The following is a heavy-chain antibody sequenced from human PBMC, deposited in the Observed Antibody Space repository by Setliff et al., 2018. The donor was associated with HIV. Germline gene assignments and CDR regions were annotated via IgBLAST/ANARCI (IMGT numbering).Heavy chain of an antibody. Sequence: VTVSCKASGYSFSSYAIHWVRQAAGQSPEWLGWINAAISHTRYSPKFQDRVTLTTDTSAGTIHMEMRSLRSEDTAVYYCVGGRGGFFDEPFDMWGPGTRVTVSS. CDR3: VGGRGGFFDEPFDM. D-gene: IGHD3-16*01. CDR1: GYSFSSYA. J-gene: IGHJ3*02. CDR2: INAAISHT. V-gene: IGHV1-3*01.